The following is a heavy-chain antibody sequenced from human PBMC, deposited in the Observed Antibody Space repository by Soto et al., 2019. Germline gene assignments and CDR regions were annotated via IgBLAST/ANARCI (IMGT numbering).Heavy chain of an antibody. Sequence: QVQLVQSGAEEKKPGSSVKVSCKASGGTFSSYAISWVRQAPGQGLEWMGGIIPIFGTANYAQKFQGRVTLTADESTSTAYMELGSLGPEDTAVYYCARDQGPVDIAMVRFPDYYGMDVWGQGTTVTVSS. D-gene: IGHD5-18*01. J-gene: IGHJ6*02. CDR3: ARDQGPVDIAMVRFPDYYGMDV. V-gene: IGHV1-69*01. CDR1: GGTFSSYA. CDR2: IIPIFGTA.